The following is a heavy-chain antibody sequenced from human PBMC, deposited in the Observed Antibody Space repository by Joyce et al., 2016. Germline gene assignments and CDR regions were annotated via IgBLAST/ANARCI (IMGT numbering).Heavy chain of an antibody. CDR1: GGTFSNYG. J-gene: IGHJ6*02. Sequence: QVQLVQSGAEVKKPGSSVKVSCKASGGTFSNYGISWVRQAPGQGLEWRGAIIPMFGTAKYAQKCQGRVTITADESTSTGYMEVSSLRSEDTAVYYCARGSKIEYGDYEPLIYFYYSLDVWGQGTTVTVSS. D-gene: IGHD4-17*01. CDR2: IIPMFGTA. CDR3: ARGSKIEYGDYEPLIYFYYSLDV. V-gene: IGHV1-69*01.